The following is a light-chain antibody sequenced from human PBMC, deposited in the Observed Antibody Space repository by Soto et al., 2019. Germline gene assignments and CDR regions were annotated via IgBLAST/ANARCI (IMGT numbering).Light chain of an antibody. CDR1: QSVSSSY. J-gene: IGKJ2*03. CDR3: QQYGSSPLYS. CDR2: GAS. Sequence: EIVLTPSPGTLSLSPGERATLSCRASQSVSSSYLAWYQQKPGQAPRLLIYGASSRSTGIPDRFSGSGSGTDFTLTNSRLEPEDFAVYYCQQYGSSPLYSFGQGNKLEIK. V-gene: IGKV3-20*01.